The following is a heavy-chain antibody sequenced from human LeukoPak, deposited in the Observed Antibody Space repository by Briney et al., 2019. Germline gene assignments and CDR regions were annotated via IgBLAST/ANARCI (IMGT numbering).Heavy chain of an antibody. V-gene: IGHV3-21*01. D-gene: IGHD3-22*01. CDR1: GFTFSSYS. CDR3: ARGPRYYYYVSSGYYYGGAFDI. J-gene: IGHJ3*02. CDR2: ISSSSSYI. Sequence: RGSLRLSCAASGFTFSSYSMNWVRQAPGKGLEWVSSISSSSSYIYYADSVKGRFTISRDNAKNSLYLQMNSLRAEDTAVYYCARGPRYYYYVSSGYYYGGAFDIWGQGTRVTVSS.